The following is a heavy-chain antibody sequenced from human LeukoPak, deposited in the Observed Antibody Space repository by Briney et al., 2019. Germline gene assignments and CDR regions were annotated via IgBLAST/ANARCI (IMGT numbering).Heavy chain of an antibody. V-gene: IGHV3-21*01. CDR1: GFTFSSYS. CDR2: ISSSSSYI. J-gene: IGHJ4*02. CDR3: ARDSVVVTAIDY. Sequence: GGSLRLSCAASGFTFSSYSMNWVRQAPGKGLEWVSSISSSSSYIYYADSVKGRFTISRDNAKNPLYLQMNSLRAEDTAVYYCARDSVVVTAIDYWGQGTLVTVSS. D-gene: IGHD2-21*02.